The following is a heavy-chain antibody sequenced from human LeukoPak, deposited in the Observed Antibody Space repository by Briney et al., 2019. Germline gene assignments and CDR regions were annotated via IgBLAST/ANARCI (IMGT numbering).Heavy chain of an antibody. CDR1: GFTFDDYA. V-gene: IGHV3-9*01. J-gene: IGHJ4*02. Sequence: PGGSLRLSCAASGFTFDDYAMHWVRQAPGKGLEWVSGISWNSGSIGYADSVKGRFTISRDSPKNMLYLQMNSLRVEDTAVYYCAKDSQWGLDYWGQGTPVTVSS. CDR3: AKDSQWGLDY. D-gene: IGHD1-26*01. CDR2: ISWNSGSI.